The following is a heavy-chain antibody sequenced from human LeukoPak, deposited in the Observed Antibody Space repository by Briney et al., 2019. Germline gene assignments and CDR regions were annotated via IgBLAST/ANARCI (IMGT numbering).Heavy chain of an antibody. D-gene: IGHD4-17*01. CDR1: GYTFTGYY. Sequence: ASVKVSCKASGYTFTGYYMHWLRQAPGQGLEWMGWINPNSGGTNYAQKFQGRVTMTRDTPISTAYMELSRLRSDDTAVYYCASPSVSDYGDYAFDYWGQGTLVTVSS. J-gene: IGHJ4*02. CDR2: INPNSGGT. CDR3: ASPSVSDYGDYAFDY. V-gene: IGHV1-2*02.